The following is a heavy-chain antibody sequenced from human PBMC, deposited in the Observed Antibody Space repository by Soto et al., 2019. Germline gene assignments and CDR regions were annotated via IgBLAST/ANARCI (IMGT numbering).Heavy chain of an antibody. V-gene: IGHV1-69*02. J-gene: IGHJ4*02. CDR3: ANPPRY. CDR2: IIPILGLA. CDR1: GGTFSSYT. Sequence: QVQLVQSGAEVKKPGSSVKVSCKASGGTFSSYTISWVRQAPGQGLEWMGRIIPILGLANYAQKFQGRVTITADKPTGTAYMELRSLRSEDTAVYYCANPPRYWGQGTLVTVSS.